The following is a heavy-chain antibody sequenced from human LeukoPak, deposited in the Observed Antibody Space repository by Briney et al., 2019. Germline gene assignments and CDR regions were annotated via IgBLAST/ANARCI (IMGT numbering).Heavy chain of an antibody. D-gene: IGHD1-26*01. CDR1: GGTFSSYA. V-gene: IGHV1-69*06. Sequence: SVKVSCKASGGTFSSYAISWVRQAPGQGLEWMGGIIPIFGTANYPQKFRGRLTITADIPTSTVYMELSSLRSEDTAVYYCAREDDTGRYMGDDAFDIWGQGTMVTVSS. CDR3: AREDDTGRYMGDDAFDI. CDR2: IIPIFGTA. J-gene: IGHJ3*02.